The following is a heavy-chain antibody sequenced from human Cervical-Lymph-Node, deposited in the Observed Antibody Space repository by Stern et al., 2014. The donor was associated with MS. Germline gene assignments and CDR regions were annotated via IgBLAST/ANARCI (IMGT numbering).Heavy chain of an antibody. CDR1: GGTFSSYV. Sequence: QMQLVQSGAEVKKPGSSVKVSCKASGGTFSSYVVSWVRQAPGQGLEWMVGITPMFGTTNYAQKFQGRVTIIADESTTTAYMELSSLRTEDTAVYYCARDRAHRNGRTLYGMDVWGQGTTVTVS. D-gene: IGHD2-2*01. CDR2: ITPMFGTT. CDR3: ARDRAHRNGRTLYGMDV. V-gene: IGHV1-69*01. J-gene: IGHJ6*02.